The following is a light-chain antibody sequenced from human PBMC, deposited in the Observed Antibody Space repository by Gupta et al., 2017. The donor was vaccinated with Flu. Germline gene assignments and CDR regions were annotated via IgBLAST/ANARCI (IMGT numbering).Light chain of an antibody. CDR3: AAWDDSLNALV. V-gene: IGLV1-44*01. J-gene: IGLJ3*02. CDR2: TDD. CDR1: NFNIGSNT. Sequence: QSVLPQPPSASGTPGQRVTISCSGSNFNIGSNTVNWYQQLPGTAPKLLMYTDDQRPSGGPARFSGSKSGTSGSLAITGLQAEDEADYYCAAWDDSLNALVFGGGTKLTVL.